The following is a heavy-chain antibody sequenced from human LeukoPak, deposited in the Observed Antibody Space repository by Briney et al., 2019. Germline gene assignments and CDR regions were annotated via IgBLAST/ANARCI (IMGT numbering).Heavy chain of an antibody. Sequence: GGSLRLSCAASGFTFSSYAMSWVRQAPGKGLEWVSAISGSGGSTYYADSVKGRFTISRDNSKNTLYLQMNSLRAEDTAVHYCAKDNDFWSGYHFDYWGQGTLVTVSS. D-gene: IGHD3-3*01. CDR3: AKDNDFWSGYHFDY. V-gene: IGHV3-23*01. J-gene: IGHJ4*01. CDR2: ISGSGGST. CDR1: GFTFSSYA.